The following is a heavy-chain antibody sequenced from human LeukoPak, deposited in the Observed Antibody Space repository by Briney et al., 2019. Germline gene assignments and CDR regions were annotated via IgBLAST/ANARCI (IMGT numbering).Heavy chain of an antibody. CDR2: ISGSGDTT. V-gene: IGHV3-23*01. CDR3: AKDDAWLQYGN. D-gene: IGHD5-24*01. Sequence: PGGSLRLSCAASGFTFSSYTMTWVRQAPGEGLEWVSGISGSGDTTYYADSVKGRFTISRDNSKGTVYLQMNSLRPEDTAVYYCAKDDAWLQYGNWGRGTLVTVSS. J-gene: IGHJ4*02. CDR1: GFTFSSYT.